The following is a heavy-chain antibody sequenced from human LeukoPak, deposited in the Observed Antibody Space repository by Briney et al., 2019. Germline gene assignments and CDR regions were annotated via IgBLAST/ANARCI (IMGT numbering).Heavy chain of an antibody. D-gene: IGHD3-22*01. J-gene: IGHJ4*02. Sequence: GGSLRLSCAASGFTFSDAWMSWVRQAPGKGLEWVGRIKSKTDGGITDYAAPVKGRFTISRDDSKNTLYLQINSLKTEDTAVYYCTTGIDYYDSSGHHDGYWGQGTLVTVSS. CDR3: TTGIDYYDSSGHHDGY. CDR1: GFTFSDAW. CDR2: IKSKTDGGIT. V-gene: IGHV3-15*01.